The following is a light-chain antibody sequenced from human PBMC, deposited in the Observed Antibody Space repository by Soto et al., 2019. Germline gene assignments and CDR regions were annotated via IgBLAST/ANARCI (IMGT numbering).Light chain of an antibody. CDR2: AAS. V-gene: IGKV1-6*01. Sequence: AIQMTQSPSSLSASVGDRVTITCRASQDIRNDLGWYQQKPGKTPKLLIFAASSLQSGVPSRFRGSGSGTDFTLTISSLQPEDFATYYCLQDFNYPWTFGQGTKVEIE. CDR3: LQDFNYPWT. J-gene: IGKJ1*01. CDR1: QDIRND.